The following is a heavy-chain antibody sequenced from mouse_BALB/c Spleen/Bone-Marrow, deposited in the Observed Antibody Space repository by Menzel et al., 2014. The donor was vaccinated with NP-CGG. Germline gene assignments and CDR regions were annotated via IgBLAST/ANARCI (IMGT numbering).Heavy chain of an antibody. Sequence: QVQLQQSGPELVKPGASVKMSCKASGYTSTDYVISWVKQRTGQGLEWIGEIYPGSGSTYYNEKFKGKATLTADKSSNTVSMQLFSLTSEASAVFFCVTDPYYGRQYYFDYWGQGTTLTVSS. CDR2: IYPGSGST. CDR1: GYTSTDYV. D-gene: IGHD1-1*02. J-gene: IGHJ2*01. V-gene: IGHV1-81*01. CDR3: VTDPYYGRQYYFDY.